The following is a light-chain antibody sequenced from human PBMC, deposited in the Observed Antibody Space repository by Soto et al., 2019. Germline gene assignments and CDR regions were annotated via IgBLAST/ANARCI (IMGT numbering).Light chain of an antibody. CDR3: QRYNNAPLT. V-gene: IGKV1-27*01. CDR2: AAS. Sequence: DIQMTQSPSSLSAYVGDRVTITCRASQGISNFLAWYQQKPGKVPKLLIYAASTLQSGVPSRFSGSASGTDFTLAISSLQPEYVATYYCQRYNNAPLTFGQGTKVQIK. J-gene: IGKJ1*01. CDR1: QGISNF.